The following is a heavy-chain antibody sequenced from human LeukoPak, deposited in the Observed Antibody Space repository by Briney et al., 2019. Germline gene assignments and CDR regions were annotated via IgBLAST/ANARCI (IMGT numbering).Heavy chain of an antibody. D-gene: IGHD2-2*01. V-gene: IGHV3-13*01. J-gene: IGHJ4*02. CDR2: IGTAGDT. CDR3: AVYCSSTNCQRMGGPPFEH. Sequence: GGSLRLSCAASGFTFSSYDMHWVRQATGKGLEWVSAIGTAGDTYYPGSVKGRFTVSRDNAKNSLYLQMNSLRAEDTAVYYCAVYCSSTNCQRMGGPPFEHWGQGALVTVSS. CDR1: GFTFSSYD.